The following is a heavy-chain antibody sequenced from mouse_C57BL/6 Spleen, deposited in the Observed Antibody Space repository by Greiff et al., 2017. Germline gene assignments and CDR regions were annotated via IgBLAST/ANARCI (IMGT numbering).Heavy chain of an antibody. D-gene: IGHD2-3*01. CDR2: ISSGSSTI. CDR1: GFTFSDYG. V-gene: IGHV5-17*01. J-gene: IGHJ4*01. CDR3: ARIYDGYYGAMDY. Sequence: EVQRVESGGGLVKPGGSLKLSCAASGFTFSDYGMHWVRQAPEKGLEWVAYISSGSSTIYYADTVKGRFTISRDNAKTTLFLQMTSLRSEDTAMYYCARIYDGYYGAMDYWGQGTSVTVSA.